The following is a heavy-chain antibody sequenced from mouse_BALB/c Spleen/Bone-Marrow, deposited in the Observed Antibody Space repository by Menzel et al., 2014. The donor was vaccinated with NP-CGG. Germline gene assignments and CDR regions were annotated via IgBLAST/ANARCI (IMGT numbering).Heavy chain of an antibody. CDR2: IGSGSSTI. Sequence: DVHLVESGGGLVQPGGSRKLSCAASGFTFSSFGMHWVRQAPEKGLEWVAYIGSGSSTIYYADTVKGRFTISRDNPKNTLFLQMTSLRSEDTAMYYCARDVPLYDVGYFDYWGQGTTLTVSS. CDR1: GFTFSSFG. D-gene: IGHD2-14*01. CDR3: ARDVPLYDVGYFDY. J-gene: IGHJ2*01. V-gene: IGHV5-17*02.